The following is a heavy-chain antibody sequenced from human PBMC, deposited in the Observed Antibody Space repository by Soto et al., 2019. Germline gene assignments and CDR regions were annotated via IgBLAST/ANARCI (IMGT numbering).Heavy chain of an antibody. CDR2: ISYDGSNK. J-gene: IGHJ3*02. V-gene: IGHV3-30-3*01. D-gene: IGHD2-15*01. CDR1: GFTFSSYA. CDR3: ARDRGGVCSGGSCYPFGAFDI. Sequence: GGSLRLSCAASGFTFSSYAMHWVRQAPGKGLEWVAVISYDGSNKYYADSVKGRFTISRDNSKNTLYLQMNSLRAEDTAVYYCARDRGGVCSGGSCYPFGAFDIWGQGTMVTVSS.